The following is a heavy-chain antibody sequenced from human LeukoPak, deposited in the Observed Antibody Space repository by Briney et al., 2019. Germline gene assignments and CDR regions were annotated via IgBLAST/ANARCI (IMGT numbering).Heavy chain of an antibody. V-gene: IGHV4-39*01. CDR2: IYYSGST. Sequence: PSETLSLTCTVSGGSISSSSYYWGWIRQPPGKGLEWIGSIYYSGSTHYNPSLKSRVTISVDTSKNQFSLKLSSVTAADTAVYYCARHVSSSGWYGGVDYWGQGTLVTVSS. J-gene: IGHJ4*02. D-gene: IGHD6-19*01. CDR3: ARHVSSSGWYGGVDY. CDR1: GGSISSSSYY.